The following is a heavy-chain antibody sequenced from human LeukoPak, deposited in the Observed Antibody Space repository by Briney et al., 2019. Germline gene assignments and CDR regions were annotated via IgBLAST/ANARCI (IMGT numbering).Heavy chain of an antibody. D-gene: IGHD1-26*01. CDR1: GFSFSTYW. CDR2: VKQEGSET. CDR3: ARHHLGWEYYFDY. V-gene: IGHV3-7*01. J-gene: IGHJ4*02. Sequence: GGSLCLSCPASGFSFSTYWMSWVRQAPGKGREWVANVKQEGSETYYVDSVKGRFTISSDNAKNSLYLQMNSLRAEDTAVYYCARHHLGWEYYFDYWGQGTPVTVSS.